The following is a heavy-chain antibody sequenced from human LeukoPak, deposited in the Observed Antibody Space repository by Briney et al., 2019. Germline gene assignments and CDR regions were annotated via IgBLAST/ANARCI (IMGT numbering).Heavy chain of an antibody. Sequence: GGSLRLSCTASGFTFGDYAMSWFRQAPGKGLEWLGFIRSKTHSGATEYAASVRGRFTISRDDSKSIAYLQMNSLKIEDTAMYYCTRGYSYGFHWGQGTLVTVSS. CDR1: GFTFGDYA. V-gene: IGHV3-49*03. D-gene: IGHD5-18*01. CDR2: IRSKTHSGAT. CDR3: TRGYSYGFH. J-gene: IGHJ4*02.